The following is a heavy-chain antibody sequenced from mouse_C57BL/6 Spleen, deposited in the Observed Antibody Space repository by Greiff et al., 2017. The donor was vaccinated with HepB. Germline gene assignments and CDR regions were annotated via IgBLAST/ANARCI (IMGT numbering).Heavy chain of an antibody. V-gene: IGHV1-5*01. CDR3: TFYYSNYMYYFDY. D-gene: IGHD2-5*01. CDR1: GYTFTSYW. Sequence: VHVKQSGTVLARPGASVKMSCKTSGYTFTSYWMHWVKQRPGQGLEWIGAIYPGNSDTSYNQKFKGKAKLTAVTSASTAYMELSSLTNEDSAVYYCTFYYSNYMYYFDYWGQGTTLTVSS. CDR2: IYPGNSDT. J-gene: IGHJ2*01.